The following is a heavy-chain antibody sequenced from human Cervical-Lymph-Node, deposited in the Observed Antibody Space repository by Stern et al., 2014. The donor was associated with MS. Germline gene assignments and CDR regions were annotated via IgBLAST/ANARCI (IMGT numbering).Heavy chain of an antibody. CDR2: SFGRGRT. V-gene: IGHV4-61*02. CDR3: ARETCGSTSCYTFD. CDR1: GGSINGGNFY. J-gene: IGHJ4*01. Sequence: QVQLQESGPVLVKPSPTLSLTCTVSGGSINGGNFYWRWIPQPAGQGLVWIGRSFGRGRTNYNPSLKSRVTISVDTSKNQFSLKVTSVSAADTAVYYCARETCGSTSCYTFDWGHGTLVTVSS. D-gene: IGHD2-2*02.